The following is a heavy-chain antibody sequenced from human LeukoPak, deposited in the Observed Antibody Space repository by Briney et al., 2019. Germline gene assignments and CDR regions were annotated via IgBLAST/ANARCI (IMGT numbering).Heavy chain of an antibody. CDR2: IYYSGST. J-gene: IGHJ3*02. D-gene: IGHD3-22*01. CDR3: ARSPQTYDSSGSDAFDI. V-gene: IGHV4-59*12. CDR1: GGSISSYY. Sequence: KPSETLSLTCTVSGGSISSYYWSWIRQPPGKGLEWIGYIYYSGSTNYNPSLKSRVTISVDTSKNQFSLKLSSVTAADTAVYYCARSPQTYDSSGSDAFDIWGQGTMVTVSS.